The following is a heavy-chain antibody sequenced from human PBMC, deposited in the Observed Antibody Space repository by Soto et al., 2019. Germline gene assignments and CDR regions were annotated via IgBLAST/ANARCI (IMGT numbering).Heavy chain of an antibody. D-gene: IGHD3-16*01. V-gene: IGHV3-30*03. Sequence: PGGSLRLGCAASGFTFSSYGMHGVRQAPGKGLELVAVISYDGSNKYYEDTVKGRFTISRDDSKDTLYLQMNRLKTEYTAVYYCATDSVDLRPYYWGQGALVTVSS. CDR3: ATDSVDLRPYY. J-gene: IGHJ4*02. CDR2: ISYDGSNK. CDR1: GFTFSSYG.